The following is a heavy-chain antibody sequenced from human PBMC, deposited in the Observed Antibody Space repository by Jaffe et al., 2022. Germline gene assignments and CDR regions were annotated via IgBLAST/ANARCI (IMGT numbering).Heavy chain of an antibody. CDR3: ARTPFVSSSWYYFDY. D-gene: IGHD6-13*01. CDR2: INAGNGNT. Sequence: QVQLVQSGAEVKKPGASVKVSCKASGYTFTSYAMHWVRQAPGQRLEWMGWINAGNGNTKYSQKFQGRVTITRDTSASTAYMELSSLRSEDTAVYYCARTPFVSSSWYYFDYWGQGTLVTVSS. J-gene: IGHJ4*02. CDR1: GYTFTSYA. V-gene: IGHV1-3*01.